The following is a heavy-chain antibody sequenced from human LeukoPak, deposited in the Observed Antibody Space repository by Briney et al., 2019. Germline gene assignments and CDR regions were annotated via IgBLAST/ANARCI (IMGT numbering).Heavy chain of an antibody. J-gene: IGHJ4*02. Sequence: GGSLRLSCAASGFTSSSYEMNWVRQAPGKGLELVSYISSSGSTIYYADSVKGRFTISRDNAKNSLYLQMNSLRAEDTAVYYCARRLRRNYFDYWGQGTLVTVSS. V-gene: IGHV3-48*03. CDR1: GFTSSSYE. D-gene: IGHD4-17*01. CDR2: ISSSGSTI. CDR3: ARRLRRNYFDY.